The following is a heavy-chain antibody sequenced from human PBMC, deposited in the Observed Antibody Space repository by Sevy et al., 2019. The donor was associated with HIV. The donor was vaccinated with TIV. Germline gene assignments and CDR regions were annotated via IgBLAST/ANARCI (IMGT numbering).Heavy chain of an antibody. D-gene: IGHD1-1*01. CDR3: CRHPWPNRDDGYFDS. Sequence: GGSLRLSCAASGFTFSESAVFWVRQASGKGLEWVGRIRGKPNNYATAYGASVKGRFTLSRDDSTNTAYLQMNSLKIEETAVYYFCRHPWPNRDDGYFDSWGQGTLVTVSS. J-gene: IGHJ4*02. V-gene: IGHV3-73*01. CDR1: GFTFSESA. CDR2: IRGKPNNYAT.